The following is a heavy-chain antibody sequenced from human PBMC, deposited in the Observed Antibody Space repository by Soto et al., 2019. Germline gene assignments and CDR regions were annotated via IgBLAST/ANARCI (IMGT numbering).Heavy chain of an antibody. J-gene: IGHJ4*02. V-gene: IGHV3-53*01. CDR3: ARDWDDSSGFCPL. CDR2: LYSGGGGT. D-gene: IGHD3-22*01. CDR1: GFTVSTYY. Sequence: EVPLVESGGGLIQPGGSLRLSCAASGFTVSTYYMSWVRQAPRNGLEWVSVLYSGGGGTFYADSVKSRFTISRDNARNAVYVPSNRLRGEATVVYYCARDWDDSSGFCPLWGQGTPVTVSS.